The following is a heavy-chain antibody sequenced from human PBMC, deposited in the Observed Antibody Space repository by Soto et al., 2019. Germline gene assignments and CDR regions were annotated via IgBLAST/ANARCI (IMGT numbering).Heavy chain of an antibody. V-gene: IGHV3-48*03. CDR1: GFTFVSYE. J-gene: IGHJ4*02. Sequence: WGSLRLSCAASGFTFVSYEISCVRHSPGKGLEWVSYISSSGSTIYYADSVKGRFTISRDNAKNSLYLQMNSLRAEDTAVYYCEGKIAAAKNLQQDYWGQGTLVTVSS. CDR3: EGKIAAAKNLQQDY. D-gene: IGHD6-13*01. CDR2: ISSSGSTI.